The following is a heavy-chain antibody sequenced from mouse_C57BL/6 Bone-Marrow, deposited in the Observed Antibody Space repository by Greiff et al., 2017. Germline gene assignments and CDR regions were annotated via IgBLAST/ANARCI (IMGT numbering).Heavy chain of an antibody. V-gene: IGHV1-19*01. J-gene: IGHJ4*01. Sequence: DVKLQESGPVLVKPGASVKMSCKASGYTFTDYYMNWVKQSHGKSLEWIGDINPYNGGNCYNQMFKGKATLTVDKATSTAYMELNSLTSEDTAVNYCARGEEFLPGYAMDYWGQGTSVTVSS. CDR1: GYTFTDYY. CDR2: INPYNGGN. CDR3: ARGEEFLPGYAMDY. D-gene: IGHD5-2*01.